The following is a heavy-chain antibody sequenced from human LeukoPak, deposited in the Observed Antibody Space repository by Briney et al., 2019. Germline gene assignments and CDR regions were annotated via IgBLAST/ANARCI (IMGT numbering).Heavy chain of an antibody. CDR1: GGSFSGYY. V-gene: IGHV4-34*01. J-gene: IGHJ5*02. CDR2: INHRGST. Sequence: SDTLSLTCAVYGGSFSGYYWTWIRQSPGKGLEWIGEINHRGSTSYNPSLMSRVTISVDTSKDQFSMRLTSVSDADTAVYYCARGDTGYCVSSRCYGWRSFDRWGQGTLVTVSS. CDR3: ARGDTGYCVSSRCYGWRSFDR. D-gene: IGHD2-2*03.